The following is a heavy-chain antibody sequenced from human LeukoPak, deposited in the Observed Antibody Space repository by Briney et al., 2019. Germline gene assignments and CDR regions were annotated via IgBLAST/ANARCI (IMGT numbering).Heavy chain of an antibody. CDR2: IKEDGGEK. J-gene: IGHJ3*02. CDR1: GFTFSSYW. Sequence: GGSLRLSCVASGFTFSSYWMSWVRQAPGKGLEWVAKIKEDGGEKYYVDSVKGRFTRSRDNAKNSLYLQMSSLGAEDTAVYYCAREKLDYVWGSYRPGAFDIWGQGTVVTVSS. CDR3: AREKLDYVWGSYRPGAFDI. V-gene: IGHV3-7*01. D-gene: IGHD3-16*02.